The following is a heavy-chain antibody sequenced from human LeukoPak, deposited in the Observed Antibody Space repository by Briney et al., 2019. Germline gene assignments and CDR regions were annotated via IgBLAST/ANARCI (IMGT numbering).Heavy chain of an antibody. CDR2: IDPNSGGT. Sequence: ASVKVSCKAFGYTFTSNYMHWVRQAPGQGLEWMGWIDPNSGGTNYAQKFQGRVTMTRDTSISTAYMELSRLRSDDTAVYYCAREYCSSTSCPNDYWGQGTLVTVSS. CDR1: GYTFTSNY. V-gene: IGHV1-2*02. J-gene: IGHJ4*02. CDR3: AREYCSSTSCPNDY. D-gene: IGHD2-2*01.